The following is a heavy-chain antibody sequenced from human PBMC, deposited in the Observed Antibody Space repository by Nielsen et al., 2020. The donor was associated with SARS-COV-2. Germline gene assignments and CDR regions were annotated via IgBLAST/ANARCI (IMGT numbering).Heavy chain of an antibody. J-gene: IGHJ6*02. D-gene: IGHD3-3*01. V-gene: IGHV3-48*04. CDR2: ISSSSSTI. Sequence: WIRQPPGKGLEWVSYISSSSSTIYYADSVKGRFTISRDNAKNSLYLQMNSLRAEDTAVYYCARDLPYYDFWSGYYALGGMDVWGQGTTVTVSS. CDR3: ARDLPYYDFWSGYYALGGMDV.